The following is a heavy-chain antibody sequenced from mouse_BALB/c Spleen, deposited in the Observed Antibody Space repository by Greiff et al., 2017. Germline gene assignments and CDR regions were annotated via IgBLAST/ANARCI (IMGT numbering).Heavy chain of an antibody. D-gene: IGHD2-3*01. Sequence: EVKLLESGPGLVKPSQSLSLTCTVTGYSITSDYAWNWIRQFPGNKLEWMGYISYSGSTSYNPSLKSRISITRDTSKNQFFLQLNSVTTEDTATYYCARGGSIYDGYYGAMDYWGQGTSVTVSS. CDR2: ISYSGST. CDR1: GYSITSDYA. V-gene: IGHV3-2*02. CDR3: ARGGSIYDGYYGAMDY. J-gene: IGHJ4*01.